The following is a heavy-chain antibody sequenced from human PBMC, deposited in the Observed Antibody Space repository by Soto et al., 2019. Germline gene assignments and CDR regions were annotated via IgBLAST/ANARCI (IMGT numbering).Heavy chain of an antibody. V-gene: IGHV4-39*01. D-gene: IGHD3-9*01. Sequence: QLQLQESGPGLVKSSETLSLTCSVSGGSISSSSHYWGWIRQPPGKGLEWIGNIFYSGSTYYNPSRKSRVTISVDTSKNQFSLKLSSVTAADTAVYYCARRESYDILTGYYHFDYWGQGTLVTVSS. J-gene: IGHJ4*02. CDR2: IFYSGST. CDR1: GGSISSSSHY. CDR3: ARRESYDILTGYYHFDY.